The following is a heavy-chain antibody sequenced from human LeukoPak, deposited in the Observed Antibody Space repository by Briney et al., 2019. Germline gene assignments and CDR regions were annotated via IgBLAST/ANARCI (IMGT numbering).Heavy chain of an antibody. V-gene: IGHV4-61*01. D-gene: IGHD3-10*01. Sequence: SXTLSLTCTVSGGSVSSVNYYWGWVRQPPGKGLEWIGYVYDSETTNYNPSLKSRVTISVDTSKNQFSLKLNSVTAADTAVYYCARSSGSGSYAWYFDLWGRGALVTVSS. CDR1: GGSVSSVNYY. CDR2: VYDSETT. J-gene: IGHJ2*01. CDR3: ARSSGSGSYAWYFDL.